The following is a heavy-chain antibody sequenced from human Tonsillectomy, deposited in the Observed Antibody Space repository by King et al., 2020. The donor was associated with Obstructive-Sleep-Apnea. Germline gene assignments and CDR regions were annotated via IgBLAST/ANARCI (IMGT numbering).Heavy chain of an antibody. CDR2: IGTAGDT. J-gene: IGHJ4*02. Sequence: VQLVESGGGLVQPGGSLRLSCAASGFTFSSYDMHWVRQSTGKGLEWVSAIGTAGDTYYPGAVKGRFTISRENANNSLYLQMNSLRAGDTAVYYCARVDCSGGSCRFDYWGQGTLVTVSS. CDR1: GFTFSSYD. D-gene: IGHD2-15*01. V-gene: IGHV3-13*04. CDR3: ARVDCSGGSCRFDY.